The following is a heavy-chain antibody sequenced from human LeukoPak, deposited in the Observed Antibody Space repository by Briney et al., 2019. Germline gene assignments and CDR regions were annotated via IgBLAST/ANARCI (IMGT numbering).Heavy chain of an antibody. V-gene: IGHV1-2*02. CDR2: INPNDGVT. J-gene: IGHJ5*02. CDR1: GYTFTDYY. D-gene: IGHD3-3*01. Sequence: ASVKVSCKASGYTFTDYYMHWVRQAPGQGFEWMGWINPNDGVTNYAQKFQGRVTMTRDTSISTAHMEVSRLRSDDTAVYYCARSDTGLEWGRNWFDPWGQGTLVTVSS. CDR3: ARSDTGLEWGRNWFDP.